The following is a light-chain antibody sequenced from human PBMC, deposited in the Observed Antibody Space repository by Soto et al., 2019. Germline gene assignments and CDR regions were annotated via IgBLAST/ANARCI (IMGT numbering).Light chain of an antibody. V-gene: IGLV2-14*01. CDR1: SSDVGGYNY. CDR3: SSYTTISTLEV. CDR2: EVS. J-gene: IGLJ3*02. Sequence: QSALTQPASVSGSPGQSITISCTGTSSDVGGYNYVSWYQQHPGKAPKLMIYEVSNRPSGVANRCSGSKSGNTASLTISGLQAEDEADYYCSSYTTISTLEVFGGGTKLTVL.